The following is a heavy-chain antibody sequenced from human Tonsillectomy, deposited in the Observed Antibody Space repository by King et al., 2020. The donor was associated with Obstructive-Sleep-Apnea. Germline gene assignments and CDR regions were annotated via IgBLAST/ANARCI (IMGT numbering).Heavy chain of an antibody. CDR2: IHWGSDSR. D-gene: IGHD5-18*01. Sequence: VQLVESGGGLVQPGRSLRLYCAASGFTFDDYAINLVRRTPGTGLDGVSVIHWGSDSRGYADSVKGRFTVSSDNAKNSLYLQMNSFRPEDTALYYCAKDTLTGYTYGRGFDYWGQGTLVTVSS. V-gene: IGHV3-9*01. CDR3: AKDTLTGYTYGRGFDY. CDR1: GFTFDDYA. J-gene: IGHJ4*02.